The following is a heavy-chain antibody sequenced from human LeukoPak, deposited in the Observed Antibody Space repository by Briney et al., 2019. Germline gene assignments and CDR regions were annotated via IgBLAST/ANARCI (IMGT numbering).Heavy chain of an antibody. CDR1: GGSFSGYY. Sequence: SETLSLTCAVYGGSFSGYYWSWIRQPPGKGLEWIGEINHSGSTNYNPSLKSRVTISVDTSKNQSSLKLTSLTAADTAVYYCVRHLSAGRPAFDIWGQGTMVTVSS. D-gene: IGHD2-15*01. J-gene: IGHJ3*02. CDR2: INHSGST. CDR3: VRHLSAGRPAFDI. V-gene: IGHV4-34*01.